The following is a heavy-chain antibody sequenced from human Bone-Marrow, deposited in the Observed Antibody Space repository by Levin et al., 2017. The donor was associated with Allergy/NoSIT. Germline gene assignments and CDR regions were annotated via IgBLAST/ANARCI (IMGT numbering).Heavy chain of an antibody. CDR2: FSSSGTT. CDR3: ARDTSILGYYGGTACYFYYMDV. D-gene: IGHD2-15*01. V-gene: IGHV4-61*01. CDR1: GGSVSSPNSY. Sequence: SQTLSLTCTVSGGSVSSPNSYWSWLRQPPGKGLEWIGYFSSSGTTNYNPSLKSRVTVSVDTSKNQFSLRVNSVTAADTAVYYCARDTSILGYYGGTACYFYYMDVWGKGTTVIVSS. J-gene: IGHJ6*03.